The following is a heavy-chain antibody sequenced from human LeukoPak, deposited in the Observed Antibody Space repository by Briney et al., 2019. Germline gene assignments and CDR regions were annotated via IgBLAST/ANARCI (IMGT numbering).Heavy chain of an antibody. Sequence: SETLSLTCTVSGGSISSSSYYWGWIRQPPGTGLEWIGSIYYSGSTYYNPSLKSRVTISVDTSKNQFSLKLSSVTAADTAVYYCVRHRYSGSWFDYWGQGTLVTVSS. V-gene: IGHV4-39*01. CDR2: IYYSGST. J-gene: IGHJ4*02. D-gene: IGHD6-13*01. CDR3: VRHRYSGSWFDY. CDR1: GGSISSSSYY.